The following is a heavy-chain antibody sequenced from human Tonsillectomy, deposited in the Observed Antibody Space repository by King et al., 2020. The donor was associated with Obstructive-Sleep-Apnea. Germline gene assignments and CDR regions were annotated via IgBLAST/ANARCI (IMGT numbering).Heavy chain of an antibody. J-gene: IGHJ4*02. Sequence: QLQESGPGLVKPSETLSLTCTVSGGSISSSSYYWCWIRQPPGKGLEWIGSIYYSGSTYYNPSLKSRVTISVDTSKNQFSLKLSSVTAADTAVYYCARATLSCTDYWGQGTLVTVSS. CDR3: ARATLSCTDY. CDR2: IYYSGST. D-gene: IGHD2-2*01. CDR1: GGSISSSSYY. V-gene: IGHV4-39*07.